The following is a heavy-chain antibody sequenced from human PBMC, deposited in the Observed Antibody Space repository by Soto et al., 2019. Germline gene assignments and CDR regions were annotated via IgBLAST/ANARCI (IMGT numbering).Heavy chain of an antibody. D-gene: IGHD2-21*01. J-gene: IGHJ4*02. Sequence: GGSLRLSCAASGFTFSSYDMHWARQATGKGLEWVSAIGTAGDTYYPGSVKGRFTISRENAKNSLYLQMNSLRAGDTAVYYCARATPYGGAFDYWGQGTLVTVSS. CDR1: GFTFSSYD. V-gene: IGHV3-13*01. CDR3: ARATPYGGAFDY. CDR2: IGTAGDT.